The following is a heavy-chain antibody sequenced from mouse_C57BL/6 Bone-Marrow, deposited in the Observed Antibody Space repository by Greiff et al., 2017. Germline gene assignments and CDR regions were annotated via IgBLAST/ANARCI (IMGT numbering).Heavy chain of an antibody. J-gene: IGHJ1*03. V-gene: IGHV2-5*01. D-gene: IGHD3-1*01. Sequence: QVQLKESGPGLVQPSQSLSITCTVSGFSLTSYGVHWVRQSPGKGLEWLGVIWRGGSTDYTAAFMSRLSITKDNSKSQVFFKMNSLQADDTAIYYGDKNGGAWYFDVWGTGTTVTVSS. CDR1: GFSLTSYG. CDR2: IWRGGST. CDR3: DKNGGAWYFDV.